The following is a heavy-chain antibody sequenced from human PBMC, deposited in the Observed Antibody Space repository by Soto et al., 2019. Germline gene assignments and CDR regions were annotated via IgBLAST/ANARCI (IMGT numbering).Heavy chain of an antibody. CDR1: GYTFTSYG. Sequence: ASVKVSCKASGYTFTSYGISWVRQAPGQGLEWMGIINPSGGSTSYAQKFQGRVTMTRDTSTSTVYMELSSLRSEDTAVYYCATINTVAVYYYGMDVWGQGTTVTAP. CDR2: INPSGGST. D-gene: IGHD6-19*01. CDR3: ATINTVAVYYYGMDV. V-gene: IGHV1-46*01. J-gene: IGHJ6*02.